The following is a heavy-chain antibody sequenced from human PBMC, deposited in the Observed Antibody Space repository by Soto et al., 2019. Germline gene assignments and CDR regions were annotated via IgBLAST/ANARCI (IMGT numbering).Heavy chain of an antibody. D-gene: IGHD4-17*01. V-gene: IGHV1-24*01. CDR2: FDPEDGET. CDR3: ASSFDRTTSALDN. CDR1: GYTLTELS. J-gene: IGHJ4*02. Sequence: ASVKVSCKVSGYTLTELSMHWVRQAPGKGLEWMGGFDPEDGETIYAQKFQGRVTMTEDTSTDTAYMELRSLRSDDTAVYYCASSFDRTTSALDNWGQGTLVTVSS.